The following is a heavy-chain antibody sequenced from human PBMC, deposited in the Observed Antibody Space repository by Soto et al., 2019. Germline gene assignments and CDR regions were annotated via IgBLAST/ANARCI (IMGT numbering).Heavy chain of an antibody. J-gene: IGHJ5*02. Sequence: QITLKESGPTLVKPTQTLTLTCTFSGFSLSTSGVSVGWIRQPPGKALEWLALIYWDDDKRYSPSLKSRLTXTXXPSKNHVVLTMTSMDPVDTATFYCAHSSYSHWLDPWGQGTLVTVSS. CDR1: GFSLSTSGVS. CDR3: AHSSYSHWLDP. D-gene: IGHD2-15*01. CDR2: IYWDDDK. V-gene: IGHV2-5*02.